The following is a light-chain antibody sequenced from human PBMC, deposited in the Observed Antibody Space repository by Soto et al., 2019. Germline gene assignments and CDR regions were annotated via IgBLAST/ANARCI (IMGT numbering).Light chain of an antibody. CDR1: SSNIGSNT. CDR3: ATWDDSLNGPV. V-gene: IGLV1-44*01. J-gene: IGLJ3*02. Sequence: QSVLTQPPSASGTPGQRVTISCSGGSSNIGSNTVNWYQQLPGTAPKLLIYTTNQRPSGVPDRFSGSKSGTSASLAISGLQSEDEADYYCATWDDSLNGPVFGGGTKVTVL. CDR2: TTN.